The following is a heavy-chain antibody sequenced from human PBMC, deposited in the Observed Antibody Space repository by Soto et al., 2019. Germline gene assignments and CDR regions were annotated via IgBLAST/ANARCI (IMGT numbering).Heavy chain of an antibody. CDR2: IFYSGNS. J-gene: IGHJ4*02. Sequence: PSETLSLTCSVSGGSISHYYWSWIRQSPGKGLEWIGFIFYSGNSNYNPSLTSRVSMSVDMSKNQFSLKLTSVNGADTAMYYCASNGDEWLIRALDSWGQGTLVTVSS. V-gene: IGHV4-59*01. CDR1: GGSISHYY. D-gene: IGHD6-19*01. CDR3: ASNGDEWLIRALDS.